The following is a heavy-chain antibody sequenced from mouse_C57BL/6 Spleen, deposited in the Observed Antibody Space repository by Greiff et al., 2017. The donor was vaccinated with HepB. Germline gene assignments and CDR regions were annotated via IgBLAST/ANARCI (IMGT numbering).Heavy chain of an antibody. J-gene: IGHJ4*01. CDR3: TRAPLLRQSYYYAMDY. V-gene: IGHV1-15*01. CDR2: IDPETGGT. CDR1: GYTFTDYE. Sequence: QVQLKQSGAELVRPGASVTLSCKASGYTFTDYEMHWVKQTPVHGLEWIGAIDPETGGTAYNQKFKGKAILTADKSSSTAYMELRSLTSEDSAVYYCTRAPLLRQSYYYAMDYWGQGTSVTVSS. D-gene: IGHD1-2*01.